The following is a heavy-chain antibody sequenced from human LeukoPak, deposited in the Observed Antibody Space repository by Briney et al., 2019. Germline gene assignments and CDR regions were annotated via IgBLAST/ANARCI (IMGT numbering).Heavy chain of an antibody. J-gene: IGHJ3*02. Sequence: PSETLSLTCTVSGGSISSYYWSWIRQPPGKGLEWIGYIYYSGSTNYNPSLKSRVTISVDTSRNQFSLELSSVTAADTAVYYCAIHSGGGNDASDIWGQGTMVTVSS. D-gene: IGHD3-16*01. CDR2: IYYSGST. CDR3: AIHSGGGNDASDI. CDR1: GGSISSYY. V-gene: IGHV4-59*01.